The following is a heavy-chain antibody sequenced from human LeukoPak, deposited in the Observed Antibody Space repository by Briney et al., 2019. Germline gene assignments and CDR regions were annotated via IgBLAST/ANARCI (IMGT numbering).Heavy chain of an antibody. Sequence: GGSLRLSCATSGFTFRSFEMAWVRQAPGMRLEWLSYISDSGTTIKYADAVKGRFIISKDDAKNSVFLQMNSLRAEDTGVYYCAGGPQYSGSYAYWGQGTLLTVSS. CDR2: ISDSGTTI. V-gene: IGHV3-48*03. CDR3: AGGPQYSGSYAY. CDR1: GFTFRSFE. J-gene: IGHJ4*02. D-gene: IGHD3-16*01.